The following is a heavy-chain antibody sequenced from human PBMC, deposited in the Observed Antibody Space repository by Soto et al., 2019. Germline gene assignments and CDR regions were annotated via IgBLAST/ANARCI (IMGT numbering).Heavy chain of an antibody. CDR1: GFTVSSNY. D-gene: IGHD1-1*01. J-gene: IGHJ4*02. CDR3: AKDGLRSTGTAIDY. V-gene: IGHV3-53*01. Sequence: GSLRLSCAASGFTVSSNYMSWVRQAPGKGLEWVSVIYSGGSTYYADSVKGRFTISRDNSKNTLHLQMNSLRAEDTAVYYCAKDGLRSTGTAIDYWGQGTLVTVSS. CDR2: IYSGGST.